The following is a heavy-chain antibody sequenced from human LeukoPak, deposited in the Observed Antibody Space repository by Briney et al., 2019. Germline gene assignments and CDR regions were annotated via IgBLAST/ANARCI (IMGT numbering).Heavy chain of an antibody. V-gene: IGHV3-23*01. CDR2: ISGSGGST. CDR1: GFTFSSYA. J-gene: IGHJ4*02. CDR3: AKDRTMTGADYGDYTDY. D-gene: IGHD4-17*01. Sequence: GGSLRLSCAASGFTFSSYAMSWVRQAPGKGLEWVSAISGSGGSTYYADSVKGRSTISRDNSKNTLYLQMNSLRAEDTAVYYCAKDRTMTGADYGDYTDYWGQGTLVTVSS.